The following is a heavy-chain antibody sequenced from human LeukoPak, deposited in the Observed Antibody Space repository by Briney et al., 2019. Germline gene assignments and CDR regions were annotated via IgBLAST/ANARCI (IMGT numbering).Heavy chain of an antibody. Sequence: SETLSLTCTVSSDSISSSSYYWGWISQPPGKGLEWIGTIYYSGSTYYNPSLKSRVTISVDTSKNQFSLKLSSVTAADTAVYYCARAHRLVLHYFDSWGQGTLVTVSS. V-gene: IGHV4-39*07. CDR1: SDSISSSSYY. D-gene: IGHD2-15*01. CDR2: IYYSGST. CDR3: ARAHRLVLHYFDS. J-gene: IGHJ4*02.